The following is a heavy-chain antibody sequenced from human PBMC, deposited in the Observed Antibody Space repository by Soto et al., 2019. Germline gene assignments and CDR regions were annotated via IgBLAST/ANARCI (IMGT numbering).Heavy chain of an antibody. Sequence: PGGSLRLSCAASGFTFSSYAMSWVRQAPGKGLEWVSAISGSGGSTYYADSVKGRFTISRDNSKNTLYLQMNSLRAEDTAVYYCAKDSAEWFTSPSHAFDIWGQGTMVTVSS. CDR1: GFTFSSYA. CDR3: AKDSAEWFTSPSHAFDI. J-gene: IGHJ3*02. V-gene: IGHV3-23*01. CDR2: ISGSGGST. D-gene: IGHD3-10*01.